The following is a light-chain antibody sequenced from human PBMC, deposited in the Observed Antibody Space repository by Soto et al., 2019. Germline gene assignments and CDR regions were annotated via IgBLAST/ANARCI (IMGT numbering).Light chain of an antibody. CDR3: QQSGSSPFT. V-gene: IGKV3-20*01. CDR1: QSVSSSY. Sequence: EIVLTQSPGTLSLSPGERATLSCRASQSVSSSYLAWYQQKPGQAPRLHIYGASSRATGIPDRFSGSGSGTDFTLTISRLEPEDFAVYYCQQSGSSPFTFGGGTKVEIK. J-gene: IGKJ4*01. CDR2: GAS.